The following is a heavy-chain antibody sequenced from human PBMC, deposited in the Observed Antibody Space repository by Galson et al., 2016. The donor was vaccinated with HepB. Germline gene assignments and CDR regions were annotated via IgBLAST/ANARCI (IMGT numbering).Heavy chain of an antibody. CDR2: ITLISNTT. Sequence: SVKVSCKASGGTFSRNAINWVRQAPGQGLEWMGGITLISNTTSYAQKFQGKLTITADKSTSIAYMELSSLRFEDTAVYYCARVGSYSPYYYMDVWGKGTTVTVSS. V-gene: IGHV1-69*06. J-gene: IGHJ6*03. D-gene: IGHD1-26*01. CDR3: ARVGSYSPYYYMDV. CDR1: GGTFSRNA.